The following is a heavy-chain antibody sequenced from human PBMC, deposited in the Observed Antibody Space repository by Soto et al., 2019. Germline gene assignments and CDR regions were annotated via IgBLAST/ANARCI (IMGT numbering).Heavy chain of an antibody. CDR2: IYWNDEQ. CDR1: GFSLTSGVVG. V-gene: IGHV2-5*01. CDR3: AHRLPGPSGYDV. D-gene: IGHD6-13*01. J-gene: IGHJ6*02. Sequence: QITLKESGPTLVKPTQTLTLTCTFSGFSLTSGVVGVGWIRQPPGEDLEWLALIYWNDEQSYNPSLRNSLTITRDTYKNQVVLTMTNMDPVDTATYYCAHRLPGPSGYDVWGQGTTVTVSS.